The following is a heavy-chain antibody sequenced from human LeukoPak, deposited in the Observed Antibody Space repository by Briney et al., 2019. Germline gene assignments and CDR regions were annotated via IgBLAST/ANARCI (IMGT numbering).Heavy chain of an antibody. CDR3: ARDQYHYGSGTLIESFDL. CDR2: MSDDGKNE. J-gene: IGHJ3*01. D-gene: IGHD3-10*01. Sequence: VVSLRLSCAAPGFTFSTYAMHWVRQAPGKGLEWVAVMSDDGKNENYADSVKGRFSISRDYSKNTLYLQMNSLRAEDTAVYYCARDQYHYGSGTLIESFDLWGQGTMVTVSS. V-gene: IGHV3-30*04. CDR1: GFTFSTYA.